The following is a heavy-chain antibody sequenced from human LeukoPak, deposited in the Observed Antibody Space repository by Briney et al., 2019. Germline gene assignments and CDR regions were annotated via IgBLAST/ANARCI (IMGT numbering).Heavy chain of an antibody. D-gene: IGHD6-19*01. J-gene: IGHJ4*02. CDR1: GGSISSSNW. Sequence: PSGTLSLTCAVSGGSISSSNWWSWVRQPPGKGLEWIGEIYHSGSTNYNPSLKSRVTISVDKSKNQFSLKLSSVTAADTAVYYCASFAFFSLYSSGSEVYWGQGTLVTVSS. CDR2: IYHSGST. CDR3: ASFAFFSLYSSGSEVY. V-gene: IGHV4-4*02.